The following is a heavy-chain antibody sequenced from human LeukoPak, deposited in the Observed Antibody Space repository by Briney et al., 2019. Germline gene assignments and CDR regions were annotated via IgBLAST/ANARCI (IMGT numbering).Heavy chain of an antibody. J-gene: IGHJ5*02. CDR1: GYTFTNYD. D-gene: IGHD2-2*02. CDR3: ARETSYCSSTSCYSWFDP. V-gene: IGHV1-8*01. CDR2: MNPNSGNT. Sequence: ASVKVSCKASGYTFTNYDIHWVRQASGQGLEWMGWMNPNSGNTGYAQKFLGRVTMTRNTSISTAYMELSSLRSEDTAVYYCARETSYCSSTSCYSWFDPWGQGTLVTVSS.